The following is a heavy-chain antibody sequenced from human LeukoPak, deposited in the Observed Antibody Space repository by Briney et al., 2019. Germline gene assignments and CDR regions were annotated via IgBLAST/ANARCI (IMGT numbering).Heavy chain of an antibody. CDR2: IIPIFGTA. V-gene: IGHV1-69*01. D-gene: IGHD4-11*01. J-gene: IGHJ4*02. CDR3: ASSTVTTSLLDY. CDR1: GGTFSSYA. Sequence: ASVKVSCKASGGTFSSYAISWVRQAPGQGLEWMGGIIPIFGTANYAQKFQGRVTITADESTSTAYMELSSLRSEDTAVYYCASSTVTTSLLDYWGQGTLVTVSS.